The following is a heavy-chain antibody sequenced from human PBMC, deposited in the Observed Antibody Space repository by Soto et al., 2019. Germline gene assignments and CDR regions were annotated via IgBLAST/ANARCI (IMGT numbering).Heavy chain of an antibody. Sequence: PGGSLRLSCAASGFTFSSYAMSWVRQAPGKGLEWVSAISGSGGSTYYADSVKGRFTISRDNAKNSLYLQMNSLRAEDTAVYYCARERPLYYYGSGRILGPDAFDIWGQGTMVTVSS. V-gene: IGHV3-23*01. D-gene: IGHD3-10*01. CDR1: GFTFSSYA. CDR2: ISGSGGST. J-gene: IGHJ3*02. CDR3: ARERPLYYYGSGRILGPDAFDI.